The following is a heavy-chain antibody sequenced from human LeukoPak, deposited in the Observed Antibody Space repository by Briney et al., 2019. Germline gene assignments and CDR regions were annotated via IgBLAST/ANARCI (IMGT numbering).Heavy chain of an antibody. Sequence: GESLKISCKGSGYSFTSYWIGWVRQMPGKGLEWMGIIYPGDSDTRYSPSFQGQVTISADKSISTAYLQWSSLKASDTAMYYCARGGGGYDILTGYYKGIHDAFDIWGQGTMVTVSS. D-gene: IGHD3-9*01. CDR2: IYPGDSDT. CDR3: ARGGGGYDILTGYYKGIHDAFDI. V-gene: IGHV5-51*01. J-gene: IGHJ3*02. CDR1: GYSFTSYW.